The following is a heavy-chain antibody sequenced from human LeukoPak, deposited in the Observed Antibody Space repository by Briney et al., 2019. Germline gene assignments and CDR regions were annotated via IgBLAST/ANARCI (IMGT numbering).Heavy chain of an antibody. J-gene: IGHJ4*02. CDR2: INPNSGDT. D-gene: IGHD6-19*01. CDR3: TRDGQWGTDY. V-gene: IGHV1-2*02. CDR1: GYTFTGYY. Sequence: ASVKASCKASGYTFTGYYIHWVRQAPGQGLEWMGWINPNSGDTNYAQRFQGRVTMTRDTSIRTAYMEMTRLTSDDTAVYYCTRDGQWGTDYWGRGTLVTVSS.